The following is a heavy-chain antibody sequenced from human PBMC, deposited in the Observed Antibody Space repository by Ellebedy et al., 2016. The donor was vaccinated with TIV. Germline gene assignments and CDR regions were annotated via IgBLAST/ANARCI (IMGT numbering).Heavy chain of an antibody. D-gene: IGHD3-16*02. Sequence: AALVKVSCKASGYTFTDRGISWVRQAPGQGLEYMGWINGYNANTNYAQRFKDRVTMTTDTSTSTAYMELRSLRSDDTAVYYCGRNFVAGSHRIDYWGQGTLVTVSS. V-gene: IGHV1-18*04. CDR1: GYTFTDRG. CDR3: GRNFVAGSHRIDY. CDR2: INGYNANT. J-gene: IGHJ4*02.